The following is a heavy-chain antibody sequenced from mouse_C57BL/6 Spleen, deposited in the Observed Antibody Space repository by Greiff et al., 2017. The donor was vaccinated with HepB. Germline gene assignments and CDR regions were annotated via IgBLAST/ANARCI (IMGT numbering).Heavy chain of an antibody. CDR3: ARGYYGSRHFDY. CDR1: GYTFTSYW. D-gene: IGHD1-1*01. Sequence: QVQLQQPGAELVKPGASVKLSCKASGYTFTSYWMQWVKQRPGQGLEWIGEIDPSDSYTNYNQKFKGKATLTVDTSSSTAYMQLSSLTSEDSAVYYCARGYYGSRHFDYWGQGTTLTVSS. V-gene: IGHV1-50*01. J-gene: IGHJ2*01. CDR2: IDPSDSYT.